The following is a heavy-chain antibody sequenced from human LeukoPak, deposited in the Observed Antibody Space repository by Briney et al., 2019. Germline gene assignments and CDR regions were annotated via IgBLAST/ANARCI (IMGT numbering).Heavy chain of an antibody. CDR2: ISGSGGST. Sequence: GGSLRLSCAASGFTFSSYAMSWVRQAPEKGLEWVSAISGSGGSTYYADSVKGRFTISRDNSKNTLYLQMNSLRAEDTAVYYCAKDGNYDILTGYYRNYYYGMDVWGKGTTVTVSS. CDR1: GFTFSSYA. D-gene: IGHD3-9*01. CDR3: AKDGNYDILTGYYRNYYYGMDV. J-gene: IGHJ6*04. V-gene: IGHV3-23*01.